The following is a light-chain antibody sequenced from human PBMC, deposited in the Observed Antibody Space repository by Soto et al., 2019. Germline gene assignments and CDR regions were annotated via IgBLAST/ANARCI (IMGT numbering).Light chain of an antibody. J-gene: IGKJ2*01. CDR1: QSLLYSSNNKNY. V-gene: IGKV4-1*01. Sequence: DIVMTQSPDSLAVSLGERATINCKSSQSLLYSSNNKNYLAWYQQKPGQPPKLLIYWASTRESGVPDRFSGSGSGTDFTLTISSLQAEDVAVYYCQQYYSTPPYTFGQGTKLESK. CDR3: QQYYSTPPYT. CDR2: WAS.